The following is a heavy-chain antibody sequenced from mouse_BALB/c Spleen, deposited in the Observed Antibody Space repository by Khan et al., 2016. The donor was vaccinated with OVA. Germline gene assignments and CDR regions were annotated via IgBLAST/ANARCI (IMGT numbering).Heavy chain of an antibody. V-gene: IGHV5-6-3*01. CDR3: ARMGIIYYGNYAYYFDY. CDR2: INTNVGST. CDR1: GFTFSSYG. Sequence: EVQGVESGGGLVQPGGSLKLSCAASGFTFSSYGMSWVRQTPDKRLELVATINTNVGSTYYPASVKGRFTITRDNAKNTLYLQMSSLKSEDTAMYYCARMGIIYYGNYAYYFDYWGQGTTLTVSS. D-gene: IGHD2-1*01. J-gene: IGHJ2*01.